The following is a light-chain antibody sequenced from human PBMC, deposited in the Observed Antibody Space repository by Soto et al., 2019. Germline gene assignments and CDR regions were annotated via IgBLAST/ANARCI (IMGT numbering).Light chain of an antibody. CDR1: QSVTNS. V-gene: IGKV3-20*01. J-gene: IGKJ1*01. Sequence: EIVLTQSPVTLSLSPGERATLSCRASQSVTNSLAWYQQKPGQAPRLLVYGASSRATGIPDRFSGSGSGTDFTLTISRLEPEDFAVYYCQQYGSSPSWTFGQGTKVDIK. CDR2: GAS. CDR3: QQYGSSPSWT.